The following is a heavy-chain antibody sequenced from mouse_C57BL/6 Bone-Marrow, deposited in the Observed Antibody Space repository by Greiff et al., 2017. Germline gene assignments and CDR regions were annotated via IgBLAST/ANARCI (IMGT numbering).Heavy chain of an antibody. Sequence: QVQLQQSGAELARPGASVKLSCKASGYTFTSYGISWVKQRPGQGLEWIGEIYPRSGNTYYNEKFKGKATLTADKSSSTAYMELRSLTSEDYAVYFCARGNYGSSYDYYAMDYWGQGTSVTVSS. CDR1: GYTFTSYG. J-gene: IGHJ4*01. CDR3: ARGNYGSSYDYYAMDY. CDR2: IYPRSGNT. D-gene: IGHD1-1*01. V-gene: IGHV1-81*01.